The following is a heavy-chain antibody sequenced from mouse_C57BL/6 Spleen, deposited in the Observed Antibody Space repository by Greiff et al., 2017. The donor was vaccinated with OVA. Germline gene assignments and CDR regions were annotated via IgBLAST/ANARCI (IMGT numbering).Heavy chain of an antibody. CDR2: IRLKSDNYAT. CDR1: GFTFSNYW. Sequence: EVNVVESGGGLVQPGGSMKLSCVASGFTFSNYWMNWVRQSPEKGLEWVAQIRLKSDNYATHYAESVKGRFTISRDDSKSSVYLQMNNLRAEDTGIYYCITDYYFDYWGQGTTLTVSS. J-gene: IGHJ2*01. CDR3: ITDYYFDY. V-gene: IGHV6-3*01.